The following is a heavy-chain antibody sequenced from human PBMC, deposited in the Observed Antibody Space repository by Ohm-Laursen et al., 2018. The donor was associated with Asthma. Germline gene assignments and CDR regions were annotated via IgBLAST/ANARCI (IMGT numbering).Heavy chain of an antibody. CDR3: ARQQLARYNWFDP. CDR2: IYYSGST. Sequence: PSQTLSLTCTVSGGSISSGGYYWSWIRQHPGKGLEWIEYIYYSGSTYYNPSLKSRVTISVDTSKNQFTLKLSSVTAADTAVYSCARQQLARYNWFDPWGQGTLVTVSS. D-gene: IGHD6-13*01. J-gene: IGHJ5*02. CDR1: GGSISSGGYY. V-gene: IGHV4-31*03.